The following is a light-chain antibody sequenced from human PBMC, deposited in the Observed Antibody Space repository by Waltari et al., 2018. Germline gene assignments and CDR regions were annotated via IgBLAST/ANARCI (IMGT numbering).Light chain of an antibody. CDR2: GSS. V-gene: IGKV3-15*01. J-gene: IGKJ3*01. CDR3: HEYEYWPPGT. Sequence: EIVMTQSPATLSVSPGDRATLSCRASQSVRTNLAWFQQKPGQPPRLLISGSSTRPTGIPARFSGSGSGTEFTLTITCLQSEDFAVYYCHEYEYWPPGTFGPGTKVEIK. CDR1: QSVRTN.